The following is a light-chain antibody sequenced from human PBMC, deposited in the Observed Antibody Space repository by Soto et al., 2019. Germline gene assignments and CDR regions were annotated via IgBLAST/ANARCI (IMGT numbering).Light chain of an antibody. CDR2: GTS. V-gene: IGKV3-15*01. Sequence: EIVMTQSPDALSVSPGESAALSCRASQSVGRNFAWYQQRPGQAPRVLIYGTSTRATGVPARFSGSGSGTDFTLTISSLQSEDFAVYYCQQYNKWPYTFGQGTRLEIK. CDR1: QSVGRN. J-gene: IGKJ2*01. CDR3: QQYNKWPYT.